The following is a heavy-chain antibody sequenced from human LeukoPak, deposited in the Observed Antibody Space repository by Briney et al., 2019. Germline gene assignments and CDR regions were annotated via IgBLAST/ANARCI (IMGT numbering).Heavy chain of an antibody. Sequence: KPSETLSLTCAVYGGSFSGYYWSWIRQPPGKGLEWIGEINHSGSTNYNPSLKSRVTISVDTSKNQFSLKLSSVTAADTAVYYCARDRAESRGQGTLVTVSS. CDR3: ARDRAES. CDR1: GGSFSGYY. D-gene: IGHD4/OR15-4a*01. V-gene: IGHV4-34*01. CDR2: INHSGST. J-gene: IGHJ4*02.